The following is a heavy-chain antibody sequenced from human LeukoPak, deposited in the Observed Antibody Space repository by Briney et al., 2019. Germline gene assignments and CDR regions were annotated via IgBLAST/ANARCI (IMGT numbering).Heavy chain of an antibody. CDR2: INSDGRST. CDR3: AKERLRGYSGYASSAFDI. J-gene: IGHJ3*02. CDR1: GFTFSIYW. V-gene: IGHV3-74*01. D-gene: IGHD5-12*01. Sequence: GGSLRLSCAASGFTFSIYWMHWVRQAPGKGLVWVSRINSDGRSTSYADSGKGRCTSSRDAAKNTLYLQMNSLRAEDTAVYYCAKERLRGYSGYASSAFDIWGQGTMVTVSS.